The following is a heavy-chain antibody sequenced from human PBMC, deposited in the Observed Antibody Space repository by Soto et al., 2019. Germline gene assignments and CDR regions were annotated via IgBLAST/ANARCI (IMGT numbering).Heavy chain of an antibody. D-gene: IGHD3-3*01. CDR1: GFTFSSYA. Sequence: GGSLRLSCAASGFTFSSYAMHWVRQAPGKGLEWVAVISYDGSNKYYADSVKGRFTISRDNSNNTLYLQMNSLRAQDTAVYYCARGFYRVGMDIWGQGTTVTISS. V-gene: IGHV3-30-3*01. J-gene: IGHJ6*02. CDR2: ISYDGSNK. CDR3: ARGFYRVGMDI.